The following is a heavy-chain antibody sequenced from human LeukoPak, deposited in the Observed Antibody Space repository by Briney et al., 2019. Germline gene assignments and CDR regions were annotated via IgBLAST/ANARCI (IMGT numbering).Heavy chain of an antibody. Sequence: GGSLRLSCAASGFTFSSYNMNWVRQAPGKGLEWVSFISSGSSYKYYVDSVKGRFTISRDNAKNSLYLQMNSLRAEDTAVYYCARALADSFDYWGQGTLVIVSS. D-gene: IGHD3-22*01. V-gene: IGHV3-21*01. J-gene: IGHJ4*02. CDR2: ISSGSSYK. CDR3: ARALADSFDY. CDR1: GFTFSSYN.